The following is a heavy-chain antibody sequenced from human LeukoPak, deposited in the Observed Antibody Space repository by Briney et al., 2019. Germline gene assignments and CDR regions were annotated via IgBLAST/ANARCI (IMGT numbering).Heavy chain of an antibody. Sequence: GGSLRLSCAASGFTFSSYGMSWVRQAPGKGLEWVSAISGSGGRIYYADSVKGRFTISRDNSKNTLYLQMNSLRAEDTAVYYCAKDPNFYYCMDVWGKGTTVTISS. V-gene: IGHV3-23*01. CDR1: GFTFSSYG. J-gene: IGHJ6*03. CDR2: ISGSGGRI. CDR3: AKDPNFYYCMDV.